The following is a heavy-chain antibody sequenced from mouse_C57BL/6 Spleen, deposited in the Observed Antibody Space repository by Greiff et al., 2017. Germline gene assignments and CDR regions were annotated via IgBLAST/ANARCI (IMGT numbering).Heavy chain of an antibody. CDR2: INPGNSDT. CDR3: TRGYYDYDGPAWFAY. Sequence: EVQLQQSGTVLARPGASVKMSCKTSGYTFTSYWMHWVKQRPGQGLEWIGAINPGNSDTSYNQKFKGKAKLTAVTSASTAYMELSSLTNEDSAVYYCTRGYYDYDGPAWFAYWGQGTLVTVSA. D-gene: IGHD2-4*01. J-gene: IGHJ3*01. CDR1: GYTFTSYW. V-gene: IGHV1-5*01.